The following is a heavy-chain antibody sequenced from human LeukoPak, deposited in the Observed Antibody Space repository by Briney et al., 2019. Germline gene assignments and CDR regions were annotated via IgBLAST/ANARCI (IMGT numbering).Heavy chain of an antibody. CDR2: ISYDGSNK. D-gene: IGHD1-26*01. Sequence: PGGSLRLSCAASGFAFSGYAMHWVRQAPGKGLEWVAVISYDGSNKYYADSVKGRFTISRDNSKNTLYLQMNSLRAEDTAVYYCAKERGGYHYYYYGMDVWGQGTTVTVSS. J-gene: IGHJ6*02. V-gene: IGHV3-30*04. CDR3: AKERGGYHYYYYGMDV. CDR1: GFAFSGYA.